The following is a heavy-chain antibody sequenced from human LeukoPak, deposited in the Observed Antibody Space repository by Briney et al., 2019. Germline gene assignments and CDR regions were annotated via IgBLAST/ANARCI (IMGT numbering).Heavy chain of an antibody. CDR3: TTGGGYYDSNRDNWFDP. CDR1: GFTFSNAW. V-gene: IGHV3-15*01. J-gene: IGHJ5*02. Sequence: GGSLRLSCAASGFTFSNAWMSWVRQAPGKGLEWVGRIKSKTDGGTTDYAAPVKGRFTISRDDSKNTLYLQMNSLKTEDTAVYYCTTGGGYYDSNRDNWFDPWGQGTLVTVSS. CDR2: IKSKTDGGTT. D-gene: IGHD3-22*01.